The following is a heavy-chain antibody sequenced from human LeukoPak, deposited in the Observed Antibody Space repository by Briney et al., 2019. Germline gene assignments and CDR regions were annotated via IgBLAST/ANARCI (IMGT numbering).Heavy chain of an antibody. CDR2: INHSGST. CDR1: GGSFSGYY. V-gene: IGHV4-34*01. D-gene: IGHD5-24*01. J-gene: IGHJ5*02. CDR3: AREMRYNWFDP. Sequence: PSETLSLTCAVYGGSFSGYYWSWIRQPPGKGLEWIGEINHSGSTNYNPSLKSRVTISVDTSKNQFSLKLSYVTAADTAVYYCAREMRYNWFDPWGQGTLVTVSS.